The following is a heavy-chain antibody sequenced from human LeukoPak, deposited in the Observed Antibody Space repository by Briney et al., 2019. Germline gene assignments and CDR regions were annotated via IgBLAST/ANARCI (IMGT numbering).Heavy chain of an antibody. D-gene: IGHD4-23*01. J-gene: IGHJ5*02. CDR1: GGSISSYY. Sequence: SETLSLTCTVSGGSISSYYWSWIRQPPGKGLEWIGYIYYSGSTNYNPSLKSRDTISVDTSKNQFSLKLSSVTAADTAVYYCARFGGNYGWFDPWGQGTLVTVSS. CDR3: ARFGGNYGWFDP. V-gene: IGHV4-59*01. CDR2: IYYSGST.